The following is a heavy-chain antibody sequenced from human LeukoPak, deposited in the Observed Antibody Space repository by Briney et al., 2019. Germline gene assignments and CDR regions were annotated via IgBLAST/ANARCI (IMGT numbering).Heavy chain of an antibody. CDR2: INPDGSST. J-gene: IGHJ6*03. Sequence: GGSLRLSCAASGFTFSTYWMHWVRQGPGKGLVWVSRINPDGSSTSYADSVEGRFTISRDNAKNTLYLQMNSLRAEDTAVYYCARVFDPAYMDVWGKGTTVTISS. CDR1: GFTFSTYW. V-gene: IGHV3-74*01. CDR3: ARVFDPAYMDV.